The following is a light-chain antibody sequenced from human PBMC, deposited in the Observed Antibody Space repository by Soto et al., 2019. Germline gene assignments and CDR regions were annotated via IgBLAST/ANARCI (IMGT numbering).Light chain of an antibody. CDR1: QSVSSNF. CDR3: QQYGSSPT. J-gene: IGKJ1*01. Sequence: EIVLTQSAGTLSSSPGERATLSCRASQSVSSNFLAWYQQKPGQTPRLLIYGASSRATGIPDRFSGSGSGTDFSLTISRLEHEDFAVYYCQQYGSSPTFGQGTKVEMK. CDR2: GAS. V-gene: IGKV3-20*01.